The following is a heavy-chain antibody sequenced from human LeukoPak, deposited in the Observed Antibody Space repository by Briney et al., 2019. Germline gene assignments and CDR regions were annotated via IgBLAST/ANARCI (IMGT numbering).Heavy chain of an antibody. V-gene: IGHV4-38-2*02. CDR1: GYSISSGYY. CDR2: IYHSGST. J-gene: IGHJ5*02. Sequence: SETLSLTCSVSGYSISSGYYWGWIRQPPGKGLEWIGSIYHSGSTYYNPSLKSRVTISVDMSKNQFSLKLSSVTAADTAVYYCARQHYYGSGSRKNWFDPWGQGTLVTVSS. CDR3: ARQHYYGSGSRKNWFDP. D-gene: IGHD3-10*01.